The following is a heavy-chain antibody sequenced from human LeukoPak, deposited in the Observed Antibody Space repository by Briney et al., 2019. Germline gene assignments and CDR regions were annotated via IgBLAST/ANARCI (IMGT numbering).Heavy chain of an antibody. V-gene: IGHV3-48*01. CDR2: ISRSSSTI. CDR3: AGGRGYSYGPDAFDI. J-gene: IGHJ3*02. Sequence: GGSLRLSCAASGFSFSTYSMSWVRQAPGKGLEWVSYISRSSSTIYYAASVKGRFTISRDNAKNSLYLQMNSLRAEDTAVYYCAGGRGYSYGPDAFDIWGQGTMVTVSS. D-gene: IGHD5-18*01. CDR1: GFSFSTYS.